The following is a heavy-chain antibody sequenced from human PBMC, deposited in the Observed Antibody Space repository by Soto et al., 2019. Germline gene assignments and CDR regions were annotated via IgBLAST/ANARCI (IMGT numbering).Heavy chain of an antibody. CDR2: IYYTGST. V-gene: IGHV4-39*01. CDR3: GSGSYFNWFDP. J-gene: IGHJ5*02. Sequence: SETLSLTCTVSGGSISSSTYYWGWIRQPPGKGLEWIGSIYYTGSTYYNPSVKSRVTISVDTSKNQFSLKLSSVTAADTAVYYCGSGSYFNWFDPWGQGTLVTVSS. D-gene: IGHD3-10*01. CDR1: GGSISSSTYY.